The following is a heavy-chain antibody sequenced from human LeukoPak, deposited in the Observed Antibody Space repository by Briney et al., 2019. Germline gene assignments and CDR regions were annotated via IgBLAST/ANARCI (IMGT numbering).Heavy chain of an antibody. CDR3: AGRNEYYYDSSGYTLTNWFDP. V-gene: IGHV3-21*01. CDR2: ISSSSSFI. Sequence: TGGSLRLSCAASGFTFSSYSMNWVRQAPGKGPEWVSSISSSSSFIYYADSVKGRFTISRDNAKNSLYLQMNSLRAEDTAVYYCAGRNEYYYDSSGYTLTNWFDPWGQGTLVTVSS. CDR1: GFTFSSYS. J-gene: IGHJ5*02. D-gene: IGHD3-22*01.